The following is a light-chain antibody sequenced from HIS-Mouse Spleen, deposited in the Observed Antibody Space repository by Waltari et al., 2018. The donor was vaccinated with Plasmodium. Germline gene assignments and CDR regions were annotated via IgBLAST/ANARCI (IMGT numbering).Light chain of an antibody. Sequence: SYELTQPPSVSVSPGQTARITCSGDAFPTQYYYWYQQKSGQAPVLVIYEDSKRPPGIPERFSGSSSGTMATLTISGAQVEDEADYYCYSTDSSGNHRVFGGGTKLTVL. V-gene: IGLV3-10*01. CDR2: EDS. J-gene: IGLJ3*02. CDR3: YSTDSSGNHRV. CDR1: AFPTQY.